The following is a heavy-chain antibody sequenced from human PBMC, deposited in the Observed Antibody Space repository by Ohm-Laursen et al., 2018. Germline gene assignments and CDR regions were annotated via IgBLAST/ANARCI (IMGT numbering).Heavy chain of an antibody. CDR1: GFTFSISG. Sequence: SLRLSCAASGFTFSISGMTWVRQAPGKGLEWVSGISVSGSSTDYADSVKGRFTITRDNSKNTLYLQMNSLRAEDTAVYYCARGTTDVDYWGQGTLVPVSS. CDR2: ISVSGSST. CDR3: ARGTTDVDY. J-gene: IGHJ4*02. V-gene: IGHV3-23*01. D-gene: IGHD3-16*01.